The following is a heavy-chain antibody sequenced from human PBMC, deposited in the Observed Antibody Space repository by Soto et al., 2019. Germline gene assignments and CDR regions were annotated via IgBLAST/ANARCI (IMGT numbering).Heavy chain of an antibody. CDR1: GFTLSRFY. D-gene: IGHD5-12*01. CDR2: INSDGSST. CDR3: ARDGLYVSGGPPLDF. Sequence: EVNLVESGGGSVRPGGSLRLSCEVSGFTLSRFYMHWVRQVPGKGPVWVARINSDGSSTNYADSVKGRFSIVRDNAKNTVFLHMNSLRVEDTGIYYCARDGLYVSGGPPLDFRGQGTLVTVSS. V-gene: IGHV3-74*01. J-gene: IGHJ4*02.